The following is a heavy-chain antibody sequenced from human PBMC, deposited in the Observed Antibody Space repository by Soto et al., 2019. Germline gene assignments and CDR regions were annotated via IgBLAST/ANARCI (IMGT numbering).Heavy chain of an antibody. Sequence: PSETKSLTCTVSGGYLSSGCYYWSRIRQHPGKGLEWIGYIYYSGSTYCNPSLKSRVTISVDTSKNQFSLKLSSVTAADTAVYYCASLLTGRDYWGQGTLVTVSS. CDR2: IYYSGST. J-gene: IGHJ4*02. CDR1: GGYLSSGCYY. D-gene: IGHD3-9*01. CDR3: ASLLTGRDY. V-gene: IGHV4-31*03.